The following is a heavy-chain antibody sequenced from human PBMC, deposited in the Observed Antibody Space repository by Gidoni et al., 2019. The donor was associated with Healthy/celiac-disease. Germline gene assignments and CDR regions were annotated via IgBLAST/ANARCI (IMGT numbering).Heavy chain of an antibody. CDR2: INTNSGGT. J-gene: IGHJ3*02. CDR3: ARGYDSSGYSHDTFDI. D-gene: IGHD3-22*01. CDR1: GYTFTGYY. V-gene: IGHV1-2*02. Sequence: QERLVQSGAEVKKPGASVKVSCKASGYTFTGYYMHWVRQAPGQGLEWMGWINTNSGGTNYAQKLQDRVTMTRDTSISTAYMELSRLRSDDTAVYYCARGYDSSGYSHDTFDIWGQGTMVTVSS.